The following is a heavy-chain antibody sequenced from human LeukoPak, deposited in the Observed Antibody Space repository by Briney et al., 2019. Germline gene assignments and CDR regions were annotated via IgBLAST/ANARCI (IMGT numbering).Heavy chain of an antibody. CDR2: INSDASST. CDR1: GFTFSSYW. CDR3: ARGDCSSTSCYAFDY. V-gene: IGHV3-74*01. D-gene: IGHD2-2*01. J-gene: IGHJ4*02. Sequence: GGSLRLSCAASGFTFSSYWMHWVRQAPGKGLVWVSRINSDASSTSYADSVKGRFTISRDNAKNTLYLQMNSLRAEDTAVYYCARGDCSSTSCYAFDYWGQGTLVTVSS.